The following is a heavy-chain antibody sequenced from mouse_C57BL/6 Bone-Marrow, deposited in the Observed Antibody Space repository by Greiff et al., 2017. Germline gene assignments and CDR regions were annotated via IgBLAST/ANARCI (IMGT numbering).Heavy chain of an antibody. J-gene: IGHJ4*01. CDR3: ARVYRAMDY. Sequence: QVQLQQSGPELVKPGASAKISCKASGYAFSSSWMNWVKQRPGKGLEWIGRIYPGDGDTNYNGKFKGKSTLTVDKSSSTAYMQLSSLTSEDSAVYYCARVYRAMDYWGQGTSVTVSS. CDR1: GYAFSSSW. V-gene: IGHV1-82*01. CDR2: IYPGDGDT.